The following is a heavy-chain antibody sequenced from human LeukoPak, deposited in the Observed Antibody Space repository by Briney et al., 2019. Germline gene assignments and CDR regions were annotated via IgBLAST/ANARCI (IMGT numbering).Heavy chain of an antibody. CDR1: GYTFTSYY. J-gene: IGHJ5*02. CDR2: INPSGGTT. CDR3: ARDRCSSTSCYVEGPSDSYNWFDP. D-gene: IGHD2-2*01. Sequence: ASVKVSCKASGYTFTSYYMHWVRQARGQGLEWMGVINPSGGTTTYAQKFQGRVTMTRDTSTSTVYMELSSLRSEDTAVYYCARDRCSSTSCYVEGPSDSYNWFDPWGQGTLVTVSS. V-gene: IGHV1-46*01.